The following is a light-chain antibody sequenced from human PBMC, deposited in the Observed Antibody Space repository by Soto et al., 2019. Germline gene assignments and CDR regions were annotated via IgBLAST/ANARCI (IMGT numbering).Light chain of an antibody. CDR2: SNN. V-gene: IGLV1-47*01. CDR1: SSNIGRNS. J-gene: IGLJ1*01. CDR3: ASWDDSRSYV. Sequence: QSVLSQPPSASGTPGQRVTISCSGSSSNIGRNSVYWYQQLPGTAPKLLIYSNNQRPSGVPDRFSGSKSGTSASLAISGLRSEDEADYYCASWDDSRSYVFGSGTKVTVL.